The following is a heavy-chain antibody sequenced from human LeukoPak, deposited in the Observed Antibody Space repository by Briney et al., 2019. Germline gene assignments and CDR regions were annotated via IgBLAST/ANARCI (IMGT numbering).Heavy chain of an antibody. J-gene: IGHJ4*02. CDR2: INPNSGGT. CDR3: ATSPPIHCGGDCYYFDY. V-gene: IGHV1-2*02. CDR1: GYTFTGYY. Sequence: ASVKVSCKASGYTFTGYYMHWVRQAPGQGLEWMGWINPNSGGTNYAQKFQGRVTMTRDTSISTAYMELSRLRSDDTAVYYCATSPPIHCGGDCYYFDYWGQGTLVTVSS. D-gene: IGHD2-21*02.